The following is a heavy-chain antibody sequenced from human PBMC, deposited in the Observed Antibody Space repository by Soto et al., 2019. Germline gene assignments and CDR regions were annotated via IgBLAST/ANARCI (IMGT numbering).Heavy chain of an antibody. Sequence: EVQLVESGGGLVKPGESLRLSCVASGFNFRNAWMSWVRQFPGKGLEWVGRIRSGPDGGTANYGAPVEGRFTVTRDESKNSAYLQMNSLKTEDTAVYYCVRATYFSDSSGYTRCLDYWGQGTLVTVSS. J-gene: IGHJ4*02. V-gene: IGHV3-15*01. CDR3: VRATYFSDSSGYTRCLDY. CDR2: IRSGPDGGTA. CDR1: GFNFRNAW. D-gene: IGHD3-22*01.